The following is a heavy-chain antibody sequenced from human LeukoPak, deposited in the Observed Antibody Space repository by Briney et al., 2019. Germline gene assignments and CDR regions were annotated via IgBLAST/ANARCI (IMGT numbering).Heavy chain of an antibody. J-gene: IGHJ4*02. CDR2: INPSGGST. CDR1: GYTFTSYY. D-gene: IGHD3-10*01. V-gene: IGHV1-46*01. CDR3: ARSPTGFGELTLDFDY. Sequence: ASVKVSCKASGYTFTSYYIHWVRQAPGQGLEWMGIINPSGGSTSYAQKFQGRVTMTRDTSTSTVYMELSSLRSEDTAVYYCARSPTGFGELTLDFDYWGQGTLVTVSS.